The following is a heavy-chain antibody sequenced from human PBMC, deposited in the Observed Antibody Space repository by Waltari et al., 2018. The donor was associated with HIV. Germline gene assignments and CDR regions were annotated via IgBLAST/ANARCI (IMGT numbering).Heavy chain of an antibody. D-gene: IGHD3-22*01. Sequence: EVQLVESGGGLVQPGKSLRLSCAASGFTFSSYWMHWVRQAPGKGLVWVSRINTYGSSTTYADSVKGRFTISRDNARNTLYLQVNTLRAEDTAIYYCAKDGYYDTNGYYYRGYFDLWGRGTLVTVSS. CDR2: INTYGSST. J-gene: IGHJ2*01. CDR1: GFTFSSYW. CDR3: AKDGYYDTNGYYYRGYFDL. V-gene: IGHV3-74*01.